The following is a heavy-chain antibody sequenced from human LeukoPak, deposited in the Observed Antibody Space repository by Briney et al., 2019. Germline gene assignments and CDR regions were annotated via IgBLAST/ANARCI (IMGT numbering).Heavy chain of an antibody. V-gene: IGHV3-21*01. CDR3: ARDPYNGNYGDFYYYYMDV. CDR2: ITSSSTYT. J-gene: IGHJ6*03. D-gene: IGHD1-26*01. Sequence: GGSLRLSCVASGFAFSQFPVHWVRQAPGKGLGWVSSITSSSTYTFYADSVKGRFTISRDNAKNSLYLQMNSLRDEDTAIYYCARDPYNGNYGDFYYYYMDVWGKGTTVTISS. CDR1: GFAFSQFP.